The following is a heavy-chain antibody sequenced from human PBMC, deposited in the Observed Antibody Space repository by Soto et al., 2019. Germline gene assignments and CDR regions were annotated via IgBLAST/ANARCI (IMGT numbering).Heavy chain of an antibody. J-gene: IGHJ6*02. D-gene: IGHD2-15*01. V-gene: IGHV4-31*03. CDR2: IYYSGST. CDR1: GGSISSGGDY. CDR3: ARATPYYYYGMDV. Sequence: QVQLQESGPGLVKPSQTLSLTCTVSGGSISSGGDYWSWIRQHPGKGLEWIGYIYYSGSTYYNPSLKSRVTLSVDTSKNHFSLKLSSVTAADTAMYYWARATPYYYYGMDVWGQGTTVTVSS.